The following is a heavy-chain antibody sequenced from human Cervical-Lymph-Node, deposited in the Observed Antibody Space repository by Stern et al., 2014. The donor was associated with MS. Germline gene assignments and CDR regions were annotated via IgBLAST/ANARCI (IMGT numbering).Heavy chain of an antibody. D-gene: IGHD1-26*01. J-gene: IGHJ5*02. V-gene: IGHV4-61*02. Sequence: VQLVESGPGLVKPSQTLSLPCTVSGGSISSSGYYWSWIRQPADKGLEWIGRIHDSGGTYYNPSLKSRVPISMDTAQNQFFLKLTCVTAADTAVYYCATTRWDLFTWNWFDPWGQGTLVTVSS. CDR1: GGSISSSGYY. CDR3: ATTRWDLFTWNWFDP. CDR2: IHDSGGT.